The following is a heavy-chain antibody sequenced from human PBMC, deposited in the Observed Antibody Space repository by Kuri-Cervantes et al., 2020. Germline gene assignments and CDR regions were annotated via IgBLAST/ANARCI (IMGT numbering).Heavy chain of an antibody. CDR3: ARGVGQQPVLGALDI. D-gene: IGHD6-13*01. CDR1: GGSINTYY. Sequence: SETLSLTCTVPGGSINTYYWTWIRQPPGKGLEWIGYIYYSGSTNYNPSLKSRVTISLDTSKNQFSLKLSSVIAADTAIYYCARGVGQQPVLGALDIWGQGTMVTVSS. CDR2: IYYSGST. V-gene: IGHV4-59*01. J-gene: IGHJ3*02.